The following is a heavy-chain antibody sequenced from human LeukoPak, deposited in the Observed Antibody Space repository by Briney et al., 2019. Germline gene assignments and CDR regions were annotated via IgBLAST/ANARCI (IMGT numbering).Heavy chain of an antibody. J-gene: IGHJ6*03. D-gene: IGHD3-9*01. Sequence: GGSLRLSCAASGFTFSSYAMSWVRQAPGKGLEWVSAISHSGGSTYYADSVKGRFTISRDNSKNTLYLQMNSLRAEDTAVYYCARNGESYDMVTGITYYYHYYMDVWGKGTPVTVS. CDR3: ARNGESYDMVTGITYYYHYYMDV. CDR1: GFTFSSYA. CDR2: ISHSGGST. V-gene: IGHV3-23*01.